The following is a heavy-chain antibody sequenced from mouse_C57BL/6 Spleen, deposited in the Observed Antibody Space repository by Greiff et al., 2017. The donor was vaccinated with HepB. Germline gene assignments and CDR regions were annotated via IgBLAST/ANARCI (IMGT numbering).Heavy chain of an antibody. J-gene: IGHJ1*03. CDR2: IDPENGDT. D-gene: IGHD1-1*02. CDR1: GFNIKDDY. CDR3: TTQGGTRYFDV. Sequence: EVQLQQSGAELVRPGASVKLSCTASGFNIKDDYMHWVKQRPEQGLEWIGWIDPENGDTEYASKFQGKATITADTSSNTAYLQLSSLTSEDTAVYYCTTQGGTRYFDVWGTGTTVTVSS. V-gene: IGHV14-4*01.